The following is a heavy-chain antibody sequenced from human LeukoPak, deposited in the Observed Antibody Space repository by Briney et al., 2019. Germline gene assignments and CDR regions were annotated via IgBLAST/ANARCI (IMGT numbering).Heavy chain of an antibody. Sequence: ASVKGSCKASGGTFSRYAISWVRQAPGQGLEWMGRIIPIFGIANYAQKFQGRVTITADKSTSTAYMELSSLRSEDTAVYSCARDLDIVVVPAAYNWFDPWGQGALVTVSS. CDR1: GGTFSRYA. CDR2: IIPIFGIA. J-gene: IGHJ5*02. D-gene: IGHD2-2*03. CDR3: ARDLDIVVVPAAYNWFDP. V-gene: IGHV1-69*04.